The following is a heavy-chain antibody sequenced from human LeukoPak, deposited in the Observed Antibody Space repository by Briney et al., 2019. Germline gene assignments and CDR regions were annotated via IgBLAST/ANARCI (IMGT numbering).Heavy chain of an antibody. V-gene: IGHV3-23*01. CDR1: GFTFTDSA. J-gene: IGHJ4*02. Sequence: PGGSLRLSCAASGFTFTDSAMTWVRQAPGKGLEWVSAISTSGGDTIYTDSVKDRFTISRDNSKSTLYLQMNSLRAEDTAIYYCAKGGSYAPLDYWGQGNLVTVSS. D-gene: IGHD1-26*01. CDR3: AKGGSYAPLDY. CDR2: ISTSGGDT.